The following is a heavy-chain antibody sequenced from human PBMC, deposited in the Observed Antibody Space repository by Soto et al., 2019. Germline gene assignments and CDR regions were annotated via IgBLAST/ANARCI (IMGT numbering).Heavy chain of an antibody. CDR3: ARHSKQLVDAFDI. Sequence: GESLKISCKGSGYSFTSYWIGWVRQMPGKGLEWMGIIYPGDSDTRYSPSFQGQVTISADKSISTAYLQWSSLKASDTAMYYCARHSKQLVDAFDIWGQGTMVTVSS. CDR2: IYPGDSDT. V-gene: IGHV5-51*01. D-gene: IGHD6-13*01. J-gene: IGHJ3*02. CDR1: GYSFTSYW.